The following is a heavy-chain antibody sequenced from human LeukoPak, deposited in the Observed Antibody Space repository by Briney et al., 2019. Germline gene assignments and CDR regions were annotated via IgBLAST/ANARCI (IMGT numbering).Heavy chain of an antibody. J-gene: IGHJ3*02. D-gene: IGHD3-22*01. CDR2: IYYSGST. CDR3: AKLYYYDSSGYYPDAFDI. CDR1: GGSISSYY. V-gene: IGHV4-59*01. Sequence: PSETLSLTCTVSGGSISSYYWSWIRQPPGKGLEWIGYIYYSGSTNYNPSLKSRVTISVDTSKNQFSLKLSSVTAADTAVYYCAKLYYYDSSGYYPDAFDIWGQGTMVSASS.